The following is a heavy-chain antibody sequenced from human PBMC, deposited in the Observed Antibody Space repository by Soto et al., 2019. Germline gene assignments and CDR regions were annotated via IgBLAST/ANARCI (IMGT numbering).Heavy chain of an antibody. V-gene: IGHV4-61*08. D-gene: IGHD3-10*01. CDR1: VGSVSSGDYF. CDR3: AKPPNYYSYGFEL. J-gene: IGHJ6*01. Sequence: PWETLSLTCTFSVGSVSSGDYFCSWLRQSPWKRLEWIAYIYYSGSTNYNPSLKSRATISVDTSKSQVSLALTSMTAADAAVYYCAKPPNYYSYGFELWGQGTTVTVSS. CDR2: IYYSGST.